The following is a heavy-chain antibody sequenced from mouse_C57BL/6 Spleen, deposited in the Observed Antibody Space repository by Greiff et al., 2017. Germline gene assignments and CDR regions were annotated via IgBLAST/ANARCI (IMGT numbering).Heavy chain of an antibody. Sequence: VQLHQPGAELVMPGASVKLSCKASGYTFTSYWMHWVKQRPGQGLEWIGEIDPSDSYTNYNQKFKGKSTLTVDKSSSTAYMQLSSLTSEDSAVYYCARYSNYFDYWGQGTTLTVSS. D-gene: IGHD2-5*01. CDR1: GYTFTSYW. CDR2: IDPSDSYT. V-gene: IGHV1-69*01. CDR3: ARYSNYFDY. J-gene: IGHJ2*01.